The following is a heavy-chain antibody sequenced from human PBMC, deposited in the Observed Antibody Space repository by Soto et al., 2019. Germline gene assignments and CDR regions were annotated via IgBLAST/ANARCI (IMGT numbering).Heavy chain of an antibody. CDR1: GFTFSSYD. CDR3: ARAYPPHRYCSGGSCRTYYYYMDV. D-gene: IGHD2-15*01. CDR2: IGTAGDT. V-gene: IGHV3-13*01. Sequence: PGGSLRLSCAASGFTFSSYDMHWVRQATGKGLEWVSAIGTAGDTYYPGSVKGRFTISRENAKNSLYLQMNSLRAGDTAVYYCARAYPPHRYCSGGSCRTYYYYMDVWGKGTTVTVSS. J-gene: IGHJ6*03.